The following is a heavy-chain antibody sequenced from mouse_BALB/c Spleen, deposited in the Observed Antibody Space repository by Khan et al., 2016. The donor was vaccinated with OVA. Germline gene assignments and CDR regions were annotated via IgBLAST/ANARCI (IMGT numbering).Heavy chain of an antibody. D-gene: IGHD2-10*02. CDR3: AKGVWSYYFALDY. J-gene: IGHJ4*01. CDR1: GFSLTDYG. V-gene: IGHV2-6-5*01. CDR2: IWGGGST. Sequence: KLEESGPGLVAPSQSLSITCTVSGFSLTDYGVSWIRQPPGKGLEWLGVIWGGGSTYYNSALKSRLNINKDNSKSQVFLKMNSLQTDDTAMYYCAKGVWSYYFALDYWGQGTSVTVSS.